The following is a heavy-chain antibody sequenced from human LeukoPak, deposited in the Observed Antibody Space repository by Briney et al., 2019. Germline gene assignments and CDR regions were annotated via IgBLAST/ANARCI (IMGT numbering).Heavy chain of an antibody. CDR1: GGSFNSYY. V-gene: IGHV4-59*01. CDR3: ARTSRHFYGSGSNLTPWPADMDV. D-gene: IGHD3-10*01. CDR2: IYYSGST. Sequence: SETLSLTCTVSGGSFNSYYWNWIRQPPGKGLEWIGYIYYSGSTHYNPSLNSRVTISMDTSKNHFSLKLSTVTAVDTAIYYCARTSRHFYGSGSNLTPWPADMDVWGQGTKVTVCS. J-gene: IGHJ6*02.